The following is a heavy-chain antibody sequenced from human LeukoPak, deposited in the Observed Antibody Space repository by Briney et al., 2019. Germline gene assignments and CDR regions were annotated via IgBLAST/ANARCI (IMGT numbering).Heavy chain of an antibody. D-gene: IGHD6-13*01. CDR2: ISSSGSI. V-gene: IGHV4-4*07. CDR1: GGSISEHY. CDR3: ARGDYSSSWYSGVDYFDY. Sequence: ASETLSLTCTVSGGSISEHYWSWIRQTAGKGLQYIGRISSSGSINYNPSLKSRVTMSVDPSKNQFSLKLSSVTAADTAVYYCARGDYSSSWYSGVDYFDYWGQGTLVTVSS. J-gene: IGHJ4*02.